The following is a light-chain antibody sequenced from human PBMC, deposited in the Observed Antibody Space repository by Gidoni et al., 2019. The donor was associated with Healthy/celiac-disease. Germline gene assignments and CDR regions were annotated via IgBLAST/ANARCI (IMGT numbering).Light chain of an antibody. CDR2: KAS. CDR3: QQYNSYPLT. V-gene: IGKV1-5*03. Sequence: DIQMTQSPSTLSASVEDRVTITCRASQSISSWLAWYQQKPGKAPKHLIYKASSLESGVPSRFSGSGSGTEFTLTISSLQPDDFATYYCQQYNSYPLTFGGGTKVEI. CDR1: QSISSW. J-gene: IGKJ4*01.